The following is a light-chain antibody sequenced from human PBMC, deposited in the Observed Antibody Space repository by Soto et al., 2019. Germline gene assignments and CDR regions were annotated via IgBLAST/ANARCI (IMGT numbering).Light chain of an antibody. V-gene: IGKV1-39*01. Sequence: DIQMTQSQASLSASVGDRVTITCRASQSISSYLNWYQQKPGKAPKLLIYAASSLQSGVPSRFSGSGSGTDFTLTISSLQPEDFATDYCQQSYSTPWTFDQVTKVDIK. J-gene: IGKJ1*01. CDR1: QSISSY. CDR3: QQSYSTPWT. CDR2: AAS.